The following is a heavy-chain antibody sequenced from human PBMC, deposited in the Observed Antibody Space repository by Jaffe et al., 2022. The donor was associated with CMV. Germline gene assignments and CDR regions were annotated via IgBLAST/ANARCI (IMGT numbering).Heavy chain of an antibody. D-gene: IGHD3-10*01. CDR2: ISSGSDYI. J-gene: IGHJ6*03. V-gene: IGHV3-21*01. CDR3: ARAPGHGENSMDV. Sequence: EVQLVESGGGLVKPGGSLRLSCASSGFTFSTYSMNWVRQAPGKGLEWVSSISSGSDYIFYGDSVKGRFTISRDNAENSLFLQMSSLRAEDTAVYYCARAPGHGENSMDVWGKGTTVTVSS. CDR1: GFTFSTYS.